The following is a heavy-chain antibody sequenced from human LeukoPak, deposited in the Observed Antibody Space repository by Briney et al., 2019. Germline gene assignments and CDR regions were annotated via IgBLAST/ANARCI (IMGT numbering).Heavy chain of an antibody. V-gene: IGHV4-39*01. J-gene: IGHJ5*02. CDR3: ARRKRSGCSSTSCLLNWFDP. D-gene: IGHD2-2*01. CDR1: GGSVSSSRYY. CDR2: MYYSGST. Sequence: SETLSLTCTVSGGSVSSSRYYWGWIRQPPGKGLEWIGSMYYSGSTYYNPSLKSRVTISVDTSKNQFSLRLTSVTAADTAVYYCARRKRSGCSSTSCLLNWFDPWGQGTLVTVSS.